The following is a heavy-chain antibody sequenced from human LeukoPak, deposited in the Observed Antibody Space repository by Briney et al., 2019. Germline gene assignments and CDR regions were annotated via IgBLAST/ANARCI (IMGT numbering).Heavy chain of an antibody. D-gene: IGHD3-10*01. J-gene: IGHJ3*02. CDR1: GFTFDDYA. V-gene: IGHV3-9*01. CDR3: AKDRVPNYYGSGSMGAFDI. CDR2: ISWNSGSI. Sequence: TGGSLRLSCVASGFTFDDYAMHWVRQAPGKGLEWDSGISWNSGSIGYADSVKGRFTISGDNAKNSLYLQMNSLRAEDTALYYCAKDRVPNYYGSGSMGAFDIWGQGTMVTVSP.